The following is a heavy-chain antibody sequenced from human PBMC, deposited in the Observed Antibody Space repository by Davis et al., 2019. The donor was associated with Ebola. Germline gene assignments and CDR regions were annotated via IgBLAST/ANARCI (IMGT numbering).Heavy chain of an antibody. D-gene: IGHD3-10*01. V-gene: IGHV1-3*01. CDR3: SKHGDLYGSGSYYIYYYYYGMDV. CDR1: GYIFTSYA. Sequence: AASVKVSCKASGYIFTSYAMHWVPXXXXXXXXXXXXLYAGTGDTKYSRKFRGRVTITADKSTSTAYMEMSSLRSADKAVYYCSKHGDLYGSGSYYIYYYYYGMDVWGQGTTVTVSS. J-gene: IGHJ6*02. CDR2: LYAGTGDT.